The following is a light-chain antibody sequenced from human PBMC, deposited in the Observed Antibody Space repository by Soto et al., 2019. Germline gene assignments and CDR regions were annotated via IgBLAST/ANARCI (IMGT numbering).Light chain of an antibody. CDR2: DVS. CDR1: SSDVGGYNY. V-gene: IGLV2-11*01. Sequence: QSALTQPRSLSVSPGQSVTLSCTGTSSDVGGYNYVSWYQQHPGKAPKLMIYDVSKRPSGVPDRFSGSKSGNTASLTISGLQAEDEADYYCSAYAGSNNFVFGYGTKVTVL. J-gene: IGLJ1*01. CDR3: SAYAGSNNFV.